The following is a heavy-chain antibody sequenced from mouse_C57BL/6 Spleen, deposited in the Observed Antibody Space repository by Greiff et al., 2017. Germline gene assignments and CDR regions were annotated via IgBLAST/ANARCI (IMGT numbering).Heavy chain of an antibody. CDR1: GFTFSSYG. V-gene: IGHV5-6*01. J-gene: IGHJ2*01. Sequence: EVQGVESGGDLVKPGGSLKLSCAASGFTFSSYGMSWVRQTPDKRLEWVATISSGGSYTYYPDSVKGRFTISRDNAKNTLYLQMSSLKSEDTAMYYCARQGGTGTDYFDYWGQGTTLTVSS. D-gene: IGHD4-1*01. CDR3: ARQGGTGTDYFDY. CDR2: ISSGGSYT.